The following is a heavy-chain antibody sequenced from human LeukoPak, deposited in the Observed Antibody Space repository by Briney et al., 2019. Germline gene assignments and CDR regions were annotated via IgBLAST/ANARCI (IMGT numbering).Heavy chain of an antibody. Sequence: PSETLSLTCTVSGGSISSGGYYWSWIRQHPGKGLEWIGYIYYSGSTYYNPSLKSRVTISVDTSKNQFSLKLSSVTAADTAVYYCARGSWSQVPFDYWGEGTLVTVSS. CDR3: ARGSWSQVPFDY. CDR2: IYYSGST. CDR1: GGSISSGGYY. J-gene: IGHJ4*02. D-gene: IGHD1-26*01. V-gene: IGHV4-31*03.